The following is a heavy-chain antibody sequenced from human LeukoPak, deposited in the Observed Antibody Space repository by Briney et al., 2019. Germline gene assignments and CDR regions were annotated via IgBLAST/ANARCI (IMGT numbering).Heavy chain of an antibody. J-gene: IGHJ4*02. CDR2: IKSGSDT. CDR1: GFTVSNNY. CDR3: ASYDSSGYPSDY. V-gene: IGHV3-69-1*01. Sequence: GGSLRLSCAASGFTVSNNYMSWVRQAPGKGLEWVSTIKSGSDTYYADSVKGRFTISRDNAKNSLYLQMNSLRAEDTAVYYCASYDSSGYPSDYWDQGTLVTVSS. D-gene: IGHD3-22*01.